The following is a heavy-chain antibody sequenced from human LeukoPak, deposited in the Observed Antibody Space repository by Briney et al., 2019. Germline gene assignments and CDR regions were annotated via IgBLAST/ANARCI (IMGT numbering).Heavy chain of an antibody. J-gene: IGHJ4*02. CDR2: INPNSGGT. V-gene: IGHV1-2*02. D-gene: IGHD3-22*01. CDR3: ARGALITKLPGKEGY. Sequence: ASVKVSCKASGYTFTGYYMHWVRQAPGQGLEWMGWINPNSGGTNYAQKFQGRVTMTRDTSISTAYVELSRLRSDDAAVYYCARGALITKLPGKEGYWGQGTLVTVSS. CDR1: GYTFTGYY.